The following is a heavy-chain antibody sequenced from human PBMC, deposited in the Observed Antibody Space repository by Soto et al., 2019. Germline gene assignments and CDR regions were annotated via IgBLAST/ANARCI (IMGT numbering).Heavy chain of an antibody. V-gene: IGHV1-69*13. CDR3: ARPTRDSSGYSGAFDI. D-gene: IGHD3-22*01. Sequence: SVKVSCKASGGTFSSYAISWVRQAPGQGLEWMGGIIPIFGTANYAQKFQGRVTITADESTSTAYMELSSLRSEDTAVYYCARPTRDSSGYSGAFDIWDQGTMVTVSS. CDR1: GGTFSSYA. CDR2: IIPIFGTA. J-gene: IGHJ3*02.